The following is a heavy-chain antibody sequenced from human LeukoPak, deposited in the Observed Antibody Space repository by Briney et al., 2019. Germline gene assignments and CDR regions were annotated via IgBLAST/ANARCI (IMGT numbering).Heavy chain of an antibody. CDR3: AKTYYYDSSGYSKPYYYYDMDV. J-gene: IGHJ6*02. Sequence: QPGGSLRLSCAASGFIFNTYAINWVRQAPGKGLEWVSGISGSGGNTYYADSVKGRFTLSRDNSKNTLYLQMNSLRAEDTAVYYCAKTYYYDSSGYSKPYYYYDMDVWGQGTTVTVSS. CDR2: ISGSGGNT. V-gene: IGHV3-23*01. D-gene: IGHD3-22*01. CDR1: GFIFNTYA.